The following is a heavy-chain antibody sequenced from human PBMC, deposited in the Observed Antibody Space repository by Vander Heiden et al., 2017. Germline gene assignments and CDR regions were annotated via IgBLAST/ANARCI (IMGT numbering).Heavy chain of an antibody. D-gene: IGHD6-6*01. CDR2: ISGSGGST. CDR3: AKDGSSYYYYYGMDV. V-gene: IGHV3-23*01. CDR1: GFTFSSYA. J-gene: IGHJ6*02. Sequence: EVQLLESGGGLVQPGGFLRLSCAASGFTFSSYAMSWVRQAPGKGLEWVSAISGSGGSTYYADSVKGRFTISRDNSKNTLYLQMNSLRAEDTAVYYCAKDGSSYYYYYGMDVWGQGTTVTVSS.